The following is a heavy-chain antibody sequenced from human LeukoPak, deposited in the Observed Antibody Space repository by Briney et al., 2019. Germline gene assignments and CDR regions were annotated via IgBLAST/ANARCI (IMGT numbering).Heavy chain of an antibody. D-gene: IGHD5-24*01. Sequence: SETLSLTCTVSGGSISSYYWSWIRQPPGKGLEWIGYIYYSGSTNYNPSLKSRVTISVDTSKNQFSLKLSSVTAADTAVYYCARVGDGYNVDHWGQGTLVTVS. CDR1: GGSISSYY. J-gene: IGHJ4*02. V-gene: IGHV4-59*01. CDR3: ARVGDGYNVDH. CDR2: IYYSGST.